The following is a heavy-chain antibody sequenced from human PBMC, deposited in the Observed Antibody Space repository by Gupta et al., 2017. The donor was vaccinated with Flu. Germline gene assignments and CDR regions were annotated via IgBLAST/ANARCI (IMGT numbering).Heavy chain of an antibody. Sequence: YTFTGYYRHWVRQAPGQGLEGMGWINPNSGGTNYAQKFQGRVTMTRDTSISTAYMELSRLRSDDTAVYYCARSLYGDEGYWGQGTLVTVSS. CDR2: INPNSGGT. D-gene: IGHD3-16*02. J-gene: IGHJ4*02. CDR3: ARSLYGDEGY. V-gene: IGHV1-2*02. CDR1: YTFTGYY.